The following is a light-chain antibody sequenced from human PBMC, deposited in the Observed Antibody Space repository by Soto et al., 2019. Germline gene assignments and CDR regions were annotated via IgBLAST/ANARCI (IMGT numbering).Light chain of an antibody. Sequence: QSALTQPRSVSGSPGQSVTISCTGASSDVGGYNYVSWYQQHPGKAPKLMIYDVSKRPSGVPDHFSGSKSGNTASLTISGLQAEDEADYYCGSYAGSYTFVFGTGTKLTVL. J-gene: IGLJ1*01. CDR1: SSDVGGYNY. V-gene: IGLV2-11*01. CDR2: DVS. CDR3: GSYAGSYTFV.